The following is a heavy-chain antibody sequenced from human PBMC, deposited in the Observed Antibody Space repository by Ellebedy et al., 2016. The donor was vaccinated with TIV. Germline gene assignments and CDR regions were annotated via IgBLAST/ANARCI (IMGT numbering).Heavy chain of an antibody. CDR1: GDTFNNYA. V-gene: IGHV1-69*10. J-gene: IGHJ5*01. Sequence: SVKVSXXASGDTFNNYAISWVRQAPGQGLEWMGGTIPVLGVVTYAQKFQGRVTIAADESTSTVYLDLSSLISEDTAVYYCARGADRYCTGGKCYRDFDSWGQGTLVTVSS. D-gene: IGHD2-15*01. CDR3: ARGADRYCTGGKCYRDFDS. CDR2: TIPVLGVV.